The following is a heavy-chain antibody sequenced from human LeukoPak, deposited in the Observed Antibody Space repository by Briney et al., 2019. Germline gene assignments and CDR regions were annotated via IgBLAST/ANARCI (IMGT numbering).Heavy chain of an antibody. J-gene: IGHJ4*02. D-gene: IGHD1-26*01. CDR3: AISPRHSGSYLYYFDY. Sequence: SETLSLTCAVYGGSFSGYYWSWIRQPPGKGLEWIGEINHSGSTNYNPSLKSRVTISVDTSKNQFSLKLSSVTAADTAVYYCAISPRHSGSYLYYFDYWGQGTLVTVPS. CDR2: INHSGST. CDR1: GGSFSGYY. V-gene: IGHV4-34*01.